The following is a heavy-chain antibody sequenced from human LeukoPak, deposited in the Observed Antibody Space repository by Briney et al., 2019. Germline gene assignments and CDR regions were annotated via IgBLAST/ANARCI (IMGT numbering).Heavy chain of an antibody. D-gene: IGHD2-2*01. CDR3: ARYGVSSSTSYIDF. J-gene: IGHJ4*02. CDR1: GFTFSTYA. Sequence: GGSLRLSCAASGFTFSTYAMNWVRQAPGEGLKWVSCITGDSAYIYCADSVKGRFTISRDNAKNSLYLQMNSLRAEDTAVYYCARYGVSSSTSYIDFWGQGTLVTVSS. CDR2: ITGDSAYI. V-gene: IGHV3-21*01.